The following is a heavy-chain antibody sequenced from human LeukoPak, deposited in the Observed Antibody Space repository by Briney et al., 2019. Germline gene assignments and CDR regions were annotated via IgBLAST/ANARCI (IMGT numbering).Heavy chain of an antibody. V-gene: IGHV3-7*01. CDR1: GFTVSGNY. CDR2: IKEDGSDK. J-gene: IGHJ4*02. CDR3: AKIPKRYSSSWYYFDY. D-gene: IGHD6-13*01. Sequence: GGSLRLSCAASGFTVSGNYMSWVRQAPGKGLEWVANIKEDGSDKYYVDSVKGRFTISRDNSKNTLYLQMNSLRAEDTAVYYCAKIPKRYSSSWYYFDYWGQGTLVTVSS.